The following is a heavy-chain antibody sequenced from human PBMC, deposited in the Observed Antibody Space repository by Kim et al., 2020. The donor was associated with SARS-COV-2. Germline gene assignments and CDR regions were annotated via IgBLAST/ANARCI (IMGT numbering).Heavy chain of an antibody. J-gene: IGHJ6*02. Sequence: ASVKVSCKASGYTFTSYGISWVRQAPGQGLEWMGWISAYNGNTNYAQKLQGRVTMTTDTSTSTAYMELRSLRSDDTAVYYCARVGAAADLYYYGMDVWGQGTTVTVSS. D-gene: IGHD6-13*01. V-gene: IGHV1-18*01. CDR1: GYTFTSYG. CDR2: ISAYNGNT. CDR3: ARVGAAADLYYYGMDV.